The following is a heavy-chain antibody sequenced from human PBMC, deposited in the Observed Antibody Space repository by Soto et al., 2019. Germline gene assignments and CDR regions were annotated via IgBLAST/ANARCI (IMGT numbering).Heavy chain of an antibody. D-gene: IGHD3-22*01. J-gene: IGHJ4*02. CDR2: IIPIFGTA. V-gene: IGHV1-69*13. CDR3: ARVPSYDSSGYYSDY. Sequence: SVKLSCKGSGGTMSSYAISWVRQAPGQGLEWMGGIIPIFGTANYAQKFQGRVTITADESTSTAYMELSSLRSEDTAVYYCARVPSYDSSGYYSDYWGQGTLVTVSS. CDR1: GGTMSSYA.